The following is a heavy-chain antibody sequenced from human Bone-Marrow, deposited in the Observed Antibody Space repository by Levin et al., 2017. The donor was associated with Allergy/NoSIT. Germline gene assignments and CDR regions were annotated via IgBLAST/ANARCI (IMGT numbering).Heavy chain of an antibody. V-gene: IGHV3-23*01. CDR2: ISGSGDST. Sequence: GESLKISCGASGFTFSAHAMTWVRQAPGKGLEWVSAISGSGDSTYYADSVKGRFTISRDNSKNTLFLQMNSLRAEDSAVYYCAKAGFGDAPYYYYYGMDVWGQGATVTVSS. D-gene: IGHD3-10*01. CDR1: GFTFSAHA. CDR3: AKAGFGDAPYYYYYGMDV. J-gene: IGHJ6*02.